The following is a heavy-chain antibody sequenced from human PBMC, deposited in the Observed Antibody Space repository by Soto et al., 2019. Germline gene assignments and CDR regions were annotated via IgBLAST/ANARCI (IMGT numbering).Heavy chain of an antibody. D-gene: IGHD6-6*01. CDR3: ATVYSSSFQWWFDP. V-gene: IGHV1-24*01. CDR1: GYTLTGLS. CDR2: FDPEDGET. Sequence: ASVKVSCKVSGYTLTGLSMHWVRQAPGKGLEWMGGFDPEDGETIYAQKFQGRVTMTEDTSTDTAYMELSSLRSEDTAVYYCATVYSSSFQWWFDPWGQGTLVTVSS. J-gene: IGHJ5*02.